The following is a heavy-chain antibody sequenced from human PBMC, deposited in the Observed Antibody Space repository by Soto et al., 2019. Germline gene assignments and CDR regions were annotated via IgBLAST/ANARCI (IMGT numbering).Heavy chain of an antibody. CDR3: ARDSTGIAARSYYYGMDV. CDR1: GGSISSGGYY. J-gene: IGHJ6*02. V-gene: IGHV4-31*03. Sequence: SETLSLTCTVSGGSISSGGYYWSWIRQHPGKGLEWIGYIYYSGSTYYNPSLKSRVTISVDTSKNQFSLKLSSVTAADTAVYYCARDSTGIAARSYYYGMDVWGQGTTVTVSS. CDR2: IYYSGST. D-gene: IGHD6-6*01.